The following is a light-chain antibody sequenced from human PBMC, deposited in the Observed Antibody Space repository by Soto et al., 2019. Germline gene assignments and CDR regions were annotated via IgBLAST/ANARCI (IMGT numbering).Light chain of an antibody. J-gene: IGLJ3*02. CDR1: TSNIGNNY. Sequence: QSVLTQPPSVSAAPGQKVTISCSGSTSNIGNNYVSWYQQLPGTAPKLLIYENNKRPSGIPDRFSGSQSGTSATLGIAGLQTGDEADYYCGTWDGSLSAGVFGGGTKLTVL. CDR2: ENN. V-gene: IGLV1-51*02. CDR3: GTWDGSLSAGV.